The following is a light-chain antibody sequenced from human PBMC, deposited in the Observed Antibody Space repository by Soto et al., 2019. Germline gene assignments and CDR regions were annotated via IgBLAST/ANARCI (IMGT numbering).Light chain of an antibody. CDR1: QSVTSSY. Sequence: EIVLTQSPGTLSLSPGARTPLSCRASQSVTSSYLAWYQQKPGQAPRLLIYGASSRATGIPDRFRGSGSGTDFTLTISRLEPEDFAVYSCQQYGSSPTFGQGTKVDIK. CDR2: GAS. J-gene: IGKJ1*01. V-gene: IGKV3-20*01. CDR3: QQYGSSPT.